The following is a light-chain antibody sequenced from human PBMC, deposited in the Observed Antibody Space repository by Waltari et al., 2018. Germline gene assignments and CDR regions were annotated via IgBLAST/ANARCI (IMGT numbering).Light chain of an antibody. J-gene: IGLJ2*01. CDR3: QSTDSSGTDVV. CDR1: ALTKQY. V-gene: IGLV3-25*03. CDR2: KDS. Sequence: SYNLTQPYSVSVSPGQTARITCSGDALTKQYVHWYQQKPGQAPVILISKDSERPSGIPERFSGSSSGAIVTLTITGVQAEDEADYYCQSTDSSGTDVVFGGGTKLNVL.